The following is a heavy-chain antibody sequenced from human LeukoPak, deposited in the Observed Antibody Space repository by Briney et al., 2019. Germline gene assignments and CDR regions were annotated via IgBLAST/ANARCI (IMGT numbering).Heavy chain of an antibody. J-gene: IGHJ4*02. CDR2: ISYDGSNK. V-gene: IGHV3-30*18. CDR3: AKDRGITMVRGVIITGFDY. D-gene: IGHD3-10*01. Sequence: PGGSLRLSCAASGFTFSSYGMHWVRQAPGKGLEWVAVISYDGSNKYYADSVKGRFTISRDNSKNTLYLQMNSLRAEDTAVYYCAKDRGITMVRGVIITGFDYWGQGTLVTVSS. CDR1: GFTFSSYG.